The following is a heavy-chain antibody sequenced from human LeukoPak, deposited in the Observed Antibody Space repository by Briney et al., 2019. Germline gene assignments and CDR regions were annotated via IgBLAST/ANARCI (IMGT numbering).Heavy chain of an antibody. Sequence: GGSLRLSCAASGFTFDDYAMHWVRQAPGKGLEWVSGISWNSGSIGYADSVKGRFTISRDNAKNSLYLQMNSLRAEDTALYCCAKAVVVAATYNLEGRWFDPWGQGTLVTVSS. CDR1: GFTFDDYA. V-gene: IGHV3-9*01. CDR2: ISWNSGSI. CDR3: AKAVVVAATYNLEGRWFDP. D-gene: IGHD2-15*01. J-gene: IGHJ5*02.